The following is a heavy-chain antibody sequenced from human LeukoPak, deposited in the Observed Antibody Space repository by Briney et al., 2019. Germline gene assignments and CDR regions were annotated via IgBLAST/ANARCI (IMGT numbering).Heavy chain of an antibody. CDR3: ARRVTMVRGVTFFDY. V-gene: IGHV4-39*01. D-gene: IGHD3-10*01. CDR2: IYYSGST. CDR1: GGSISSSSYC. J-gene: IGHJ4*02. Sequence: SETLSLTCTVSGGSISSSSYCWGWIRQPPGKGLEWIGSIYYSGSTYYNPSLKSRVTISVDTSKNQFSLKLSSVTAADTAVYYCARRVTMVRGVTFFDYWGQGTLVTVSS.